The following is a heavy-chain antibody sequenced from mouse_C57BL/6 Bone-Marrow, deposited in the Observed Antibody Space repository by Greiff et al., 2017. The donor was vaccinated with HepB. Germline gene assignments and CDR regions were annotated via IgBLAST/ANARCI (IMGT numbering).Heavy chain of an antibody. CDR1: GYTFTDYE. CDR3: TNYYYGSTPWFAY. Sequence: VQLQESGAELVRPGASVTLSCTASGYTFTDYEMHWVKQTPVHGLEWIGAIDPDTGGTAYNQKFKGMAILTADKSSSTAYMELRSLTSEDSAVYYCTNYYYGSTPWFAYWGQGTLVTVSA. V-gene: IGHV1-15*01. D-gene: IGHD1-1*01. CDR2: IDPDTGGT. J-gene: IGHJ3*01.